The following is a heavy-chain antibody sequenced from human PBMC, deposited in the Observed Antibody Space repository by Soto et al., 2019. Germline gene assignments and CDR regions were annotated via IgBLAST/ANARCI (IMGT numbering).Heavy chain of an antibody. D-gene: IGHD3-22*01. CDR1: GYTFTGYY. Sequence: ASVKVSCKASGYTFTGYYMHWVRQAPGQGLEWMGWINPNSGGTNYAQKFQGWVTMTRDTSISTACMELSRLRSDDTAVYYCARVGGVVVNHDAFDIWGQGTMVTVSS. CDR3: ARVGGVVVNHDAFDI. V-gene: IGHV1-2*04. CDR2: INPNSGGT. J-gene: IGHJ3*02.